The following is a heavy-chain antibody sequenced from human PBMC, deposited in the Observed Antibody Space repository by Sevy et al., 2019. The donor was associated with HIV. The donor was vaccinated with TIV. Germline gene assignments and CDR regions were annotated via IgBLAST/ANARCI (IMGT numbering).Heavy chain of an antibody. CDR2: IYSSGST. CDR1: GDSFSNYY. Sequence: SETLSLTCTLSGDSFSNYYWNWVRQSPGKGLEWLGLIYSSGSTNYNPSLRGRITMSVDTAKSQFSLKLTSLTAADTAVYFCARVMGLRSGFDYWGQGIPVTVSS. V-gene: IGHV4-4*07. J-gene: IGHJ4*02. D-gene: IGHD3-10*02. CDR3: ARVMGLRSGFDY.